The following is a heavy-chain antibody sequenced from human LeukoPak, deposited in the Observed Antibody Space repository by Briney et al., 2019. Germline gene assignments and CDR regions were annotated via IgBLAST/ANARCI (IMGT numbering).Heavy chain of an antibody. CDR1: GFNYSSYT. J-gene: IGHJ4*02. CDR2: ISGSGGST. D-gene: IGHD3-10*01. CDR3: AKEGVVRGVFDY. V-gene: IGHV3-23*01. Sequence: GGSLRLSCAASGFNYSSYTMNWVRQAPGKGLEWVSAISGSGGSTYYADSVKGRFTISRDNSKNTLYLQMNSLRAEDTAVYYCAKEGVVRGVFDYWGQGTLVTVSS.